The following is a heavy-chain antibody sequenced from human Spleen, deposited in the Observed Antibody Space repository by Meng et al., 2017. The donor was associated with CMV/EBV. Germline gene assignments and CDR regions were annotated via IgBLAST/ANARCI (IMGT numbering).Heavy chain of an antibody. CDR1: GFTFSSYS. CDR2: ISSSSSYI. D-gene: IGHD3-22*01. J-gene: IGHJ3*02. Sequence: GESLKISCAASGFTFSSYSMNWVRQAPGKGLEWVSSISSSSSYIYYADSVKGRFTISRDNAKNSLYLQMNSLRAEDTAVYYCARVRGTPDYYDSSGYPDAFDIWGQGTMVTVSS. CDR3: ARVRGTPDYYDSSGYPDAFDI. V-gene: IGHV3-21*01.